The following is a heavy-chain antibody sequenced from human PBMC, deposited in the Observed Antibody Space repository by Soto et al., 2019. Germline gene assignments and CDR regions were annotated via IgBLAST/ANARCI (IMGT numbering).Heavy chain of an antibody. CDR1: GFTFSSYS. D-gene: IGHD6-19*01. CDR2: ISSSSSYI. Sequence: GGSLRLSCAASGFTFSSYSMNWVRQAPGKGLEWVSSISSSSSYIYYADSVKGRFTISRDNAKNSLYLQMNSLRAEDTAVYYCAREGLPGIAVAGIDYWGQGTLVTVSS. J-gene: IGHJ4*02. CDR3: AREGLPGIAVAGIDY. V-gene: IGHV3-21*01.